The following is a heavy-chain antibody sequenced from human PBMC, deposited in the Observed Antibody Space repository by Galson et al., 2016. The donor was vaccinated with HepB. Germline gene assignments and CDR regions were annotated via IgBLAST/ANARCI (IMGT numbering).Heavy chain of an antibody. V-gene: IGHV3-49*04. CDR2: IRSKAYGGTI. Sequence: SLRLSCAASGFTFGDYDLTWVRQAPGKGLEWVGFIRSKAYGGTIEYAASVKGRFTISRDDAKSIVYLQMNSLSTEDTALYYCSRSLWSVRRLLWGRGTLVTVSS. D-gene: IGHD2-21*01. J-gene: IGHJ2*01. CDR3: SRSLWSVRRLL. CDR1: GFTFGDYD.